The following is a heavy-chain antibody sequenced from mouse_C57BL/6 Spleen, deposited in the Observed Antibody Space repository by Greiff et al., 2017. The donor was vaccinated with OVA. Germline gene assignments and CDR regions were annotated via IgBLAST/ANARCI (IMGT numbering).Heavy chain of an antibody. CDR1: GFTFSDYG. V-gene: IGHV5-17*01. J-gene: IGHJ4*01. CDR3: ARGFTTVEAMDY. D-gene: IGHD1-1*01. Sequence: EVQLVESGGGLVKPEGSLKLSCAASGFTFSDYGMHWVRQAPEKGLEWVAYISSGSSTIYYADTVKGRFTISRDNAKNTLFLQMTSLRSEDTAMYYCARGFTTVEAMDYWGQGTSVTVSS. CDR2: ISSGSSTI.